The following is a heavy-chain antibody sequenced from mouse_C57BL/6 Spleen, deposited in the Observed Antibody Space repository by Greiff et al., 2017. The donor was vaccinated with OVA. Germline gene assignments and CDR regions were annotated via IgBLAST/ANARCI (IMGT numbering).Heavy chain of an antibody. J-gene: IGHJ1*03. CDR3: AKRDYGSSYSYWYFDV. CDR1: GYTFTSYW. D-gene: IGHD1-1*01. Sequence: QVQLQQPGAELVKPGASVKLSCKASGYTFTSYWMQWVKQRPGQGLEWIGEIDPSDSYTNSNQKFKGKATLTVDTSSRTAYMQLSSLTSEDSAVYYCAKRDYGSSYSYWYFDVWGTGTTVTVSS. V-gene: IGHV1-50*01. CDR2: IDPSDSYT.